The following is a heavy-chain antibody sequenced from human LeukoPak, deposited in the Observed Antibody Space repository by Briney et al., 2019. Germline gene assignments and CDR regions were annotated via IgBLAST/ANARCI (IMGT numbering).Heavy chain of an antibody. D-gene: IGHD3-3*02. V-gene: IGHV4-59*01. CDR3: ARLPVLEGQERGDNWFDP. CDR1: GGSISSYY. J-gene: IGHJ5*02. Sequence: SETLSLTCTVSGGSISSYYWSWIRQPPGKGLEWIGYIYYSGSTNYNPSLKSRVTISVDTSKNQFSLKLSSVTAADTAVYYCARLPVLEGQERGDNWFDPWGQGTLVTVSS. CDR2: IYYSGST.